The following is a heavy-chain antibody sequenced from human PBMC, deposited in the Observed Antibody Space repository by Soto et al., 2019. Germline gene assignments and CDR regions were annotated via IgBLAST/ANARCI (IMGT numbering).Heavy chain of an antibody. Sequence: PVESLKISCKGSGYIFTSYWICCFLQMPVKVLEWMGIIYPGDSDTRYSPSFQGQVTISADKSISTAYLQWSSLKASDTAMYYCASLFRFFPNWFDPWGQGTPVTVSS. J-gene: IGHJ5*02. CDR1: GYIFTSYW. CDR2: IYPGDSDT. D-gene: IGHD3-3*01. V-gene: IGHV5-51*03. CDR3: ASLFRFFPNWFDP.